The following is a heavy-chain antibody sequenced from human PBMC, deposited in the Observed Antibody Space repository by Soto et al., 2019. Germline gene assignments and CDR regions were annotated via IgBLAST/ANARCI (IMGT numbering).Heavy chain of an antibody. Sequence: EELLVESGGGLVQPGGSLRLSCAASGFTFSSYWMSWVRQTPGKGLEWVANMNRDGTEKYYVDSVAGRFTISRDNTRNALYLQMINLRVDDTAVYYCARDQNSGYDRGRNYWGQGTLVSVSS. V-gene: IGHV3-7*05. CDR3: ARDQNSGYDRGRNY. D-gene: IGHD5-12*01. CDR1: GFTFSSYW. CDR2: MNRDGTEK. J-gene: IGHJ4*02.